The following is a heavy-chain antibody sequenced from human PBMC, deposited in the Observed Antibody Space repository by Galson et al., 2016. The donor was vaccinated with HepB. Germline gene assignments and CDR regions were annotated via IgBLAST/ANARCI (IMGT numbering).Heavy chain of an antibody. CDR2: IIPISVTT. D-gene: IGHD3-16*02. V-gene: IGHV1-69*13. Sequence: SVKVSCKASGGTFSGHTISWVRQAPGQGLEWMGGIIPISVTTKYAQKFQGRVTISADESTTTAYMELSSLRSEDTAVYYCARVGGYVWGSYRSPRAFDVWGQGTMVTVSS. J-gene: IGHJ3*01. CDR1: GGTFSGHT. CDR3: ARVGGYVWGSYRSPRAFDV.